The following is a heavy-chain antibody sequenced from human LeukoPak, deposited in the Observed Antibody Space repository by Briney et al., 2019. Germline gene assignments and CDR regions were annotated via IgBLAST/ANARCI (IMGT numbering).Heavy chain of an antibody. Sequence: ASVKVSCKASGYTFTSYDINWVRQATGQGLEWMGWMNPNSGNTGYAQKFQGRVTITADKSTSTAYMELSSLRAEDTAVYYCARDGSSSSAGWGQGTLVTVSS. D-gene: IGHD6-6*01. J-gene: IGHJ4*02. CDR3: ARDGSSSSAG. V-gene: IGHV1-8*03. CDR2: MNPNSGNT. CDR1: GYTFTSYD.